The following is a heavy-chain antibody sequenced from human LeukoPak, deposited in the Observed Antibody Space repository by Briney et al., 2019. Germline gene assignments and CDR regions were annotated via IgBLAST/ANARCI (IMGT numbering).Heavy chain of an antibody. V-gene: IGHV4-59*01. D-gene: IGHD3-9*01. J-gene: IGHJ3*02. CDR3: ARGQVRQYYDILTGYYDAFDI. Sequence: SETLSLTCTVSGASISGYYWSWIRQPPGKGLEWIGYTYYSGSTRYNSSLRSRVTISVDTSKNQFSLKLSSVIAADTAVYYCARGQVRQYYDILTGYYDAFDIWGQGTMVTVSS. CDR1: GASISGYY. CDR2: TYYSGST.